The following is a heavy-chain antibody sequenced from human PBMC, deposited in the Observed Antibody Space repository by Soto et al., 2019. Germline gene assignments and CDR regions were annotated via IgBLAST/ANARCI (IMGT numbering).Heavy chain of an antibody. CDR2: IYYSGST. V-gene: IGHV4-59*08. CDR1: GGSISSYY. Sequence: QVQLQESGPGLVKPSETLSLTCTVSGGSISSYYWSWIRQPPGKGLEWIGYIYYSGSTNYNPSLKSRVTLTVDTSKNQFSLKLSSVTAAETAVYYCASTSCWYGACDIWGQGTMVTVSS. J-gene: IGHJ3*02. D-gene: IGHD6-19*01. CDR3: ASTSCWYGACDI.